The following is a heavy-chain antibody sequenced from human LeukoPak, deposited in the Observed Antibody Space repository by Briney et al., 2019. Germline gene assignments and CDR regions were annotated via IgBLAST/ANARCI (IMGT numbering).Heavy chain of an antibody. Sequence: ASVKVSCKASGYTFTTYGITWVRQAPGQGLEWMGWISAYNGNTNYAQKFQGRVAMATDTSTSTAYMELRSLRFDDTAVYYCARALVDGYKELGYRGQGTLVTVSS. J-gene: IGHJ4*02. CDR2: ISAYNGNT. CDR3: ARALVDGYKELGY. CDR1: GYTFTTYG. D-gene: IGHD5-24*01. V-gene: IGHV1-18*01.